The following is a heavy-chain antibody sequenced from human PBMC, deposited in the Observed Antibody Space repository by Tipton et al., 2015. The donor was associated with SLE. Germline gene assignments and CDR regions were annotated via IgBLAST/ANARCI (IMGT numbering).Heavy chain of an antibody. CDR1: GFTYSGYA. Sequence: SGFTYSGYAMHWVRQAPGKGLEWVAFIRADRSNKDYADSVKGRFTISRDNSKNTLYLQMNRLRVEDTAVYYCAGGTGAYFDHWGQGTLVTVSS. CDR3: AGGTGAYFDH. J-gene: IGHJ4*02. CDR2: IRADRSNK. V-gene: IGHV3-30*02. D-gene: IGHD3-16*01.